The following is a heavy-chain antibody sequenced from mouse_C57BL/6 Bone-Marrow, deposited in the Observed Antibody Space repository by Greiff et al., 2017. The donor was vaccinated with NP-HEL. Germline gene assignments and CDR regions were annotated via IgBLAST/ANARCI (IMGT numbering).Heavy chain of an antibody. J-gene: IGHJ2*01. Sequence: VQLQQSGPELVKPGASVKISCKASGYTFTDYYMNWVKQSHGKSLEWIGDINPNNGGTSYNQKFKGKATLTVDKSSSTAYMELRSRTSEDSAVYYCSNNDYFDYWGQGTTLTVSS. V-gene: IGHV1-26*01. D-gene: IGHD2-5*01. CDR2: INPNNGGT. CDR3: SNNDYFDY. CDR1: GYTFTDYY.